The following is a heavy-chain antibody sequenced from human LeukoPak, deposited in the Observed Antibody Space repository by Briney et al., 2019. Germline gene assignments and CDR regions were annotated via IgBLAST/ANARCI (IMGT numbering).Heavy chain of an antibody. J-gene: IGHJ4*02. D-gene: IGHD1-7*01. V-gene: IGHV4-34*01. Sequence: GSLRLSCAASGFTFSTYWMNWYRQAPGKGLEWIEEVTHSGSTNSNPSLKSRVTVSVDTSKNQFSLNLSSVTAADTAVYYCARVLIGTLDYWGQGILVTVSS. CDR3: ARVLIGTLDY. CDR1: GFTFSTYW. CDR2: VTHSGST.